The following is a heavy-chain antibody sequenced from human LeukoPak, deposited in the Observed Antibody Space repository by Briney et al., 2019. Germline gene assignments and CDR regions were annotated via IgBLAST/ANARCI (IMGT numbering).Heavy chain of an antibody. V-gene: IGHV1-8*01. D-gene: IGHD6-6*01. J-gene: IGHJ4*02. Sequence: ASVKVSCKTSGYRFTSYDISWARQATGQGLQWMGRMTPSSGSAEYVQRFQGRVTLTRDTASGTAYLELRSLTADDTAIYYCAREGPLFVLDYWGQGTRVAVSS. CDR1: GYRFTSYD. CDR3: AREGPLFVLDY. CDR2: MTPSSGSA.